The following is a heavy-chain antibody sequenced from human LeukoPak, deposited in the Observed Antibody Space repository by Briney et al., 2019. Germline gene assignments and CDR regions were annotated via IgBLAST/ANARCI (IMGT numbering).Heavy chain of an antibody. J-gene: IGHJ6*03. D-gene: IGHD6-13*01. CDR3: AGSIAAAGYYYYMDV. CDR1: GFTFSSYA. CDR2: ISSSGSTI. V-gene: IGHV3-48*04. Sequence: GGSLRLSCAASGFTFSSYAMSWVRQAPGKGLEWVSAISSSGSTIYYADSVKGRFTISRDNAKNSLYLQMNSLRAEDTAVYYCAGSIAAAGYYYYMDVWGKGTTVTVSS.